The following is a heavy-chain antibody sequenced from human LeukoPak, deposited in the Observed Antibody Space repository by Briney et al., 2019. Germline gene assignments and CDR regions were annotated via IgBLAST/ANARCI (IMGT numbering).Heavy chain of an antibody. CDR3: ARGGYYGSGNDFRFDP. Sequence: PSETLSLTCTVSGGSIRSYHWSWIRQPPGKGLEWIGYIYASGSTNYNPSLKSRVTISVYTSKNQFSLKLSSVTAADTAVYFCARGGYYGSGNDFRFDPWGQGTLVTVSS. CDR1: GGSIRSYH. CDR2: IYASGST. V-gene: IGHV4-59*01. D-gene: IGHD3-10*01. J-gene: IGHJ5*02.